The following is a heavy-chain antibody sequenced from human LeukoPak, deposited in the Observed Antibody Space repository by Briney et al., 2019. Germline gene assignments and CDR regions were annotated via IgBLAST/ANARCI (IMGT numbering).Heavy chain of an antibody. J-gene: IGHJ3*02. CDR1: GFTFSSYA. D-gene: IGHD3-22*01. V-gene: IGHV3-23*01. CDR2: IRGSGGST. Sequence: GGSLRLSCAASGFTFSSYAMSWVRQAPGKGLEWVSAIRGSGGSTYYADSVKGRFTISRDNSKNTLYLQMNSLRAEDTAVYYCAKADNYYHSSGCSAFDIWAQRTMVPVPS. CDR3: AKADNYYHSSGCSAFDI.